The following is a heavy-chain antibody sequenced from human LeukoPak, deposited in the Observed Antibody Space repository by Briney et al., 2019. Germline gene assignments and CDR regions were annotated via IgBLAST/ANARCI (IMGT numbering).Heavy chain of an antibody. D-gene: IGHD2-15*01. Sequence: GGSLRLSCAASGFTFSSYAMSWVRQAPGKGLEWVANIKQDGSERYYVDSVKGRFTISRDNAKNSLYLQMNSLRAEDTAVYYCARGPSGGNGFSYWGQGTLVTVSS. V-gene: IGHV3-7*04. CDR1: GFTFSSYA. CDR2: IKQDGSER. J-gene: IGHJ4*02. CDR3: ARGPSGGNGFSY.